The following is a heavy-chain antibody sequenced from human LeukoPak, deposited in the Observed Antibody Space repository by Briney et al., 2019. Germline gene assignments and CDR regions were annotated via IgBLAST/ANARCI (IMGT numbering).Heavy chain of an antibody. CDR3: ARVLPSRWFDP. CDR2: INHSGST. V-gene: IGHV4-34*01. J-gene: IGHJ5*02. Sequence: SETLSLTCAVYGGSFSGYYWSWVRQPPGKGLEWIGEINHSGSTNYNPSLKSRVTISVDTSKNQFSLKLSSVTAADTAVYYCARVLPSRWFDPWGQGTLVTVSS. CDR1: GGSFSGYY.